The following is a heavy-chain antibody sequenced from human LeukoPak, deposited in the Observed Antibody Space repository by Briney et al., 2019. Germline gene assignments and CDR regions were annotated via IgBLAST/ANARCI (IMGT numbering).Heavy chain of an antibody. Sequence: PGRSLRLSCAASGFTFSSYGMHWVRQAPGKGLEWVAVISYDGSNKYYADSVKGRFTISRDNSKNTLYLQMNSLRAEDTAVYYCAKDLVPYCSSTSCYALGAFDIWGQGTMVTVSS. CDR3: AKDLVPYCSSTSCYALGAFDI. CDR1: GFTFSSYG. V-gene: IGHV3-30*18. CDR2: ISYDGSNK. J-gene: IGHJ3*02. D-gene: IGHD2-2*01.